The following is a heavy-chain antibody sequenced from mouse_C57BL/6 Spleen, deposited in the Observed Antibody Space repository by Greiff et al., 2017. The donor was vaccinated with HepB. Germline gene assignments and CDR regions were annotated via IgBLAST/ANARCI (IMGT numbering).Heavy chain of an antibody. CDR3: ARRSTYPYYFDY. D-gene: IGHD5-5*01. Sequence: EVQLQQSGPELVKPGASVKISCKASGYTFTDYNMDWVKQSHGKSLEWIGDINPNNGGTIYNQKFKGKATLTVDKSSSTAYMQLRSLTSEDTAVYYCARRSTYPYYFDYWGQGTTLTVSS. J-gene: IGHJ2*01. V-gene: IGHV1-18*01. CDR1: GYTFTDYN. CDR2: INPNNGGT.